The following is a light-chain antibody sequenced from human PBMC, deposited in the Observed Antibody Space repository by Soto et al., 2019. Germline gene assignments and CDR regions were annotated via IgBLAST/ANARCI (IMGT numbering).Light chain of an antibody. Sequence: EIVLTTSPATLSVSPGERATLSCGASQSVSRSYLAWYPQTHGMAPRLXIYDASRRATGILAVFSGSGSGTDFTLTISSLEPEDFSVYYCQQRYNWPITFGQGTRLEIK. CDR2: DAS. J-gene: IGKJ5*01. CDR1: QSVSRSY. V-gene: IGKV3D-20*02. CDR3: QQRYNWPIT.